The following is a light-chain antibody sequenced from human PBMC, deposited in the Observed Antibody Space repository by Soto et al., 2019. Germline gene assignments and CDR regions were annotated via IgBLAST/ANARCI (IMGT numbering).Light chain of an antibody. V-gene: IGKV3-11*01. J-gene: IGKJ4*01. CDR2: DAS. CDR1: QSVSSY. CDR3: QQRSNGGT. Sequence: EIVLTQSPATLSLSPGERATLSCRASQSVSSYLAWYQQKPGQAPRLLIYDASNRATGIPARFSGSGSGTDFTLTISSLEPEDFAVYYCQQRSNGGTFGGGTKV.